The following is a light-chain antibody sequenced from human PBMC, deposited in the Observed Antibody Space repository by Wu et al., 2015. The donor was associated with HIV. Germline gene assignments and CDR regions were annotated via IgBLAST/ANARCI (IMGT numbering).Light chain of an antibody. V-gene: IGKV1-39*01. J-gene: IGKJ2*03. CDR3: QQYYSTPYS. CDR1: QTVNTY. Sequence: DIQMTQSPSSLSASVGDRVTITCRASQTVNTYLNWYQQKPGKAPNLLIYAASSLHSGVPSRFSGSGSGTDFTLTISSLQPEDFATYYCQQYYSTPYSFGQGTKLEIK. CDR2: AAS.